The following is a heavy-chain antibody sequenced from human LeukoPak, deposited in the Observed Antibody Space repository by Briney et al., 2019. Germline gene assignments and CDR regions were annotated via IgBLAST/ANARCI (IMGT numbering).Heavy chain of an antibody. CDR1: GGSISSGGSY. Sequence: SETLSLTCTVSGGSISSGGSYWSWIRQHPGKGLEWIGYIYYRGSTYYNPSLKSRLTISVDTSKNQFSLKLSSVTAADTAVYYCARGKADILAGNYDLDVWGQGTTVTVSS. D-gene: IGHD3-9*01. V-gene: IGHV4-31*03. CDR3: ARGKADILAGNYDLDV. CDR2: IYYRGST. J-gene: IGHJ6*02.